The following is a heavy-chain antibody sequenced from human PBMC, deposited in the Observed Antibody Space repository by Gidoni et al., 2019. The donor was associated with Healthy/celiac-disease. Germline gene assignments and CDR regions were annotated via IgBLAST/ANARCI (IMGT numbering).Heavy chain of an antibody. Sequence: QVQLVESGGGVVQPGRSLRLSCAASGFTFSSYGRHWVRQAPGKGLEWVAVISYDGSNKYYADSVKGRFTISRDNSKNTLYLQMNSLRAEDTAVYYCAKDNNYDSDYYYYYYMDVWGKGTTVTVSS. CDR1: GFTFSSYG. CDR2: ISYDGSNK. D-gene: IGHD3-22*01. J-gene: IGHJ6*03. V-gene: IGHV3-30*18. CDR3: AKDNNYDSDYYYYYYMDV.